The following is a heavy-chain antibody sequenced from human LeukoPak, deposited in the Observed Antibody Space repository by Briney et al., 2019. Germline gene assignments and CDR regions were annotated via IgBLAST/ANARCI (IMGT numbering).Heavy chain of an antibody. CDR2: IIPIFGTA. CDR1: GGTFSSYA. V-gene: IGHV1-69*13. CDR3: AREPYYDSSGYWYYFDY. Sequence: SVKVSCKASGGTFSSYAISWVRQAPGQRLGWMGGIIPIFGTANYAQKFQGRVTITADESTSTAYMELSSLRSEDTAVYYCAREPYYDSSGYWYYFDYRGQGTLVTVSS. D-gene: IGHD3-22*01. J-gene: IGHJ4*02.